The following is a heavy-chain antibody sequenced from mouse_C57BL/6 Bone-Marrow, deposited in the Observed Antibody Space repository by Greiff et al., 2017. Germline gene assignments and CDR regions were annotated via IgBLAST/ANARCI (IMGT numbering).Heavy chain of an antibody. V-gene: IGHV5-4*03. CDR3: AGDEFITSHFNY. CDR2: ISVGGSYT. J-gene: IGHJ2*01. CDR1: GFTFSSYA. D-gene: IGHD1-1*01. Sequence: EVKVVESGGGLVKPGGSLKLSCAASGFTFSSYAMSWVRQTPDKRLEWVATISVGGSYTYYPDNVKGRFTISRDNAKNNLYLQMSHLKSEDTAMYDCAGDEFITSHFNYWGQGTTPPVSS.